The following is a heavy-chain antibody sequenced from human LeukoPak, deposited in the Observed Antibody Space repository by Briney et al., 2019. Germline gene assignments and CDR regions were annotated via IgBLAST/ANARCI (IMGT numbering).Heavy chain of an antibody. Sequence: ASVKVSCKASGYTFTSYDINWVRQATGQGLEWMGWMNPNSGNTGYAQKFQGRVTMTTDTSTSTAYMELRSLRSDDTAVYYCARVVRNYYDSSGYYDYWGQGTLVTVSS. V-gene: IGHV1-8*01. CDR1: GYTFTSYD. CDR3: ARVVRNYYDSSGYYDY. J-gene: IGHJ4*02. D-gene: IGHD3-22*01. CDR2: MNPNSGNT.